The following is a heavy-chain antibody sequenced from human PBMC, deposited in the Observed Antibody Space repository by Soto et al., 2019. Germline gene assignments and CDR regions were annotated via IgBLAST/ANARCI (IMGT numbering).Heavy chain of an antibody. CDR1: GCTFSDYG. J-gene: IGHJ4*02. V-gene: IGHV3-33*01. CDR2: IWYDGSNK. Sequence: GWLRRPCSASGCTFSDYGMHWVRQAPGKGLEWVAVIWYDGSNKYYADSVKGRFTISRDNSKNTLYLQMNSLRAEDTAVYYCARDPLHYDILTGYSPNYFDFWGQGTPVTVYS. D-gene: IGHD3-9*01. CDR3: ARDPLHYDILTGYSPNYFDF.